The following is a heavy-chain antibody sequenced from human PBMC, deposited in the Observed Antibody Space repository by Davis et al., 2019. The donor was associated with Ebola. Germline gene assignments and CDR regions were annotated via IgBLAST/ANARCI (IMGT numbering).Heavy chain of an antibody. CDR2: INPSGGST. CDR1: GYTFTGYY. V-gene: IGHV1-46*01. CDR3: ARDPLNGDYGDY. J-gene: IGHJ4*02. Sequence: AASVKVSCKASGYTFTGYYMHWVRQAPGQGLEWMGWINPSGGSTSYAQKFQGRVTMTRDTSTSTVYMELSSLRSEDTAVYYCARDPLNGDYGDYWGQGTLVTVSS. D-gene: IGHD4-17*01.